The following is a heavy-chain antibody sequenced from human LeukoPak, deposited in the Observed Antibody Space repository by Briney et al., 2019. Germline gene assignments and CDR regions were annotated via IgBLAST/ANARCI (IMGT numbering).Heavy chain of an antibody. V-gene: IGHV3-15*01. CDR3: TIKFIAAAFDP. CDR1: GFTFSGSA. D-gene: IGHD6-13*01. CDR2: IKSKTDGGTT. J-gene: IGHJ5*02. Sequence: GGSLRLSCAASGFTFSGSAMHWVRQASGKGLEWVGRIKSKTDGGTTDYAAPVKGRFTISRDDSKNTLYLQMNSLKTEDTAVYYCTIKFIAAAFDPWGQGTLVTVSS.